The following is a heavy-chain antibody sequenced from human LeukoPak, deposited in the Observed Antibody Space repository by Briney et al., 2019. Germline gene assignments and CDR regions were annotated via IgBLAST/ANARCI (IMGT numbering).Heavy chain of an antibody. CDR2: AYYSGST. CDR1: VASVSNHY. J-gene: IGHJ4*02. Sequence: PSETLSLTRSVSVASVSNHYCTCIRQPPGKRLEWIGYAYYSGSTNYNASLKSRVTISVDTSKNQFSLRLNAVTAADTAVYYCAISYGGYVLDSWGQGTLVIVSS. D-gene: IGHD5-12*01. CDR3: AISYGGYVLDS. V-gene: IGHV4-59*02.